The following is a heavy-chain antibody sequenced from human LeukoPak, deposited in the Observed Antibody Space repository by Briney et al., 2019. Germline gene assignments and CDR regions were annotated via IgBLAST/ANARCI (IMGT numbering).Heavy chain of an antibody. Sequence: ASVKVSCKASGGTFSSYAISWVRQAPGQGLEWMGGIIPIFGTANYAQKFQGRVTITADESTSTAYMELSSLRSEDTAVYYCASTSIYRHPEHDYWGQGTLVTVSS. V-gene: IGHV1-69*13. CDR1: GGTFSSYA. CDR3: ASTSIYRHPEHDY. CDR2: IIPIFGTA. D-gene: IGHD1-14*01. J-gene: IGHJ4*02.